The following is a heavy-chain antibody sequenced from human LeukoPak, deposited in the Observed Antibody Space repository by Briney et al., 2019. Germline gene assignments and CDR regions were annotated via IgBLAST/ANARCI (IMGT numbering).Heavy chain of an antibody. V-gene: IGHV3-66*01. CDR3: ARAVAALYYFDY. CDR2: IYSGGST. D-gene: IGHD6-19*01. Sequence: GGSLRLSCAASGFTVSSNYMSWVRQAPGKGLEWVSVIYSGGSTYYADSVKGRFTISRDNSKNTLYLQMNSLRAEDTAVYYCARAVAALYYFDYWGQGTLVTVS. J-gene: IGHJ4*02. CDR1: GFTVSSNY.